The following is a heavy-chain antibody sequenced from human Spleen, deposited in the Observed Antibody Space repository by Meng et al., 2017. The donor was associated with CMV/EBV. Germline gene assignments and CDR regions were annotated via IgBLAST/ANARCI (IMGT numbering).Heavy chain of an antibody. J-gene: IGHJ6*02. CDR1: GFTFSSYA. Sequence: GESLKISCAASGFTFSSYAMSWVRQAPGKGLEWVSAISGSGGSTYYADSVKGRFTISRDNSKNTLYLQMNSLRAEDTAVYYCAKDQWFGESLYYYYYYGMDVWVQGTTVTVSS. CDR2: ISGSGGST. CDR3: AKDQWFGESLYYYYYYGMDV. V-gene: IGHV3-23*01. D-gene: IGHD3-10*01.